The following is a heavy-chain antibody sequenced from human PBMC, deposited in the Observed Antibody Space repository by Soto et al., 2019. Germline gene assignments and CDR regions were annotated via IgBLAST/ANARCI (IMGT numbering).Heavy chain of an antibody. CDR3: ARVRTYYDSSGSLDY. Sequence: GASVKVSCKSSGYTFTGYFMHWVRQAPGQGLEWMGWINPNSGDTKYAQKFQGRLTMTRDMSISTAYMEWRRLTSYDTAVYYCARVRTYYDSSGSLDYWGQGTLVTVSS. D-gene: IGHD3-22*01. CDR1: GYTFTGYF. J-gene: IGHJ4*02. V-gene: IGHV1-2*02. CDR2: INPNSGDT.